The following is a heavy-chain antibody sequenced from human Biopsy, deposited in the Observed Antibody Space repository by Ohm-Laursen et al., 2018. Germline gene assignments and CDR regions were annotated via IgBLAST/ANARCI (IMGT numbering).Heavy chain of an antibody. D-gene: IGHD3-10*01. CDR3: ASGDIGGIGLDV. CDR1: GDTFTTSA. CDR2: IIPILGTV. V-gene: IGHV1-69*04. Sequence: ASVKVSCKASGDTFTTSAIRWMRQVPGQGLDWMGRIIPILGTVDYGQNFQGRVTIRADTSTTFLELTSLRYDDTAVYYCASGDIGGIGLDVWGLGTTVTVSS. J-gene: IGHJ6*02.